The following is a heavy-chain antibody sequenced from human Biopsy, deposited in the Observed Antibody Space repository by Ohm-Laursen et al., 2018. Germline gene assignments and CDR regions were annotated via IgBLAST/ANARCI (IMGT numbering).Heavy chain of an antibody. CDR1: GFTLSYYS. Sequence: SLRLSCAASGFTLSYYSMTWVRQAPGKGLEWVSSIRSGGDYMFYADSVKGRFTISRDNAKNSLYLQMNSLRAKDTAVYYCARDQRGPSLLEAKLTPNYFDYWGQGTLIIVSS. CDR3: ARDQRGPSLLEAKLTPNYFDY. V-gene: IGHV3-21*01. CDR2: IRSGGDYM. D-gene: IGHD1-1*01. J-gene: IGHJ4*02.